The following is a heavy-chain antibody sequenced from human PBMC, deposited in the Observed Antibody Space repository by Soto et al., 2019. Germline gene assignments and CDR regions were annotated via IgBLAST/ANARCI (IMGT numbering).Heavy chain of an antibody. CDR2: IFYSGST. CDR1: GCSISSYY. J-gene: IGHJ6*02. Sequence: QVQLQESGPGLVKPSETLSLTCTVSGCSISSYYWSWIRQPPRKGLDWIGYIFYSGSTHRNPSLKSRVTTSVDTSKNPFSLKLSSVTAADTAVYYCARDGNNYYGMDVWGQGTTVTVSS. V-gene: IGHV4-59*01. D-gene: IGHD1-1*01. CDR3: ARDGNNYYGMDV.